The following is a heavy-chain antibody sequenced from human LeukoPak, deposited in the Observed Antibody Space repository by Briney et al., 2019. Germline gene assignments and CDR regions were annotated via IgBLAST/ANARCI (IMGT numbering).Heavy chain of an antibody. CDR2: IYYGGST. V-gene: IGHV4-59*01. CDR1: GGSLSGYY. J-gene: IGHJ4*02. CDR3: ARQTYYASGTYYFLEF. Sequence: SETLSLTCTGSGGSLSGYYWTWIRQPPVKGLEWIGYIYYGGSTNYNPSLKSRVTMSVDTSKNQFSLKLSSVTAADTAVYYCARQTYYASGTYYFLEFWGQGTLVTVSS. D-gene: IGHD3-10*01.